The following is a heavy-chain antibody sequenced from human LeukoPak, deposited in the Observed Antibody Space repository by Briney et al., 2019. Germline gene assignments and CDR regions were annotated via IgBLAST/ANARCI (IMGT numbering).Heavy chain of an antibody. V-gene: IGHV4-30-4*01. Sequence: SQTLSLTCTVSGGSISSGDYYWSWIRQPPGKGLEWIGYIYYSGSTYYNPSLKSRVTISVDTSKNQFSLELSSVTAADTAVYYCARLCWGYCSSPEPWGQGTLVTVS. CDR1: GGSISSGDYY. J-gene: IGHJ5*02. D-gene: IGHD2-2*01. CDR2: IYYSGST. CDR3: ARLCWGYCSSPEP.